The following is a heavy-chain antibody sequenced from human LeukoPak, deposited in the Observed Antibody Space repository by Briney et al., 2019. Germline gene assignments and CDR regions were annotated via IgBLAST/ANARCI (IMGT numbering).Heavy chain of an antibody. CDR3: AKDLNSTYNYDSSGYEDAFDI. V-gene: IGHV3-21*01. J-gene: IGHJ3*02. CDR1: GFTLSSYS. D-gene: IGHD3-22*01. Sequence: GGSLRLSCAASGFTLSSYSMNWVRQAPGKGLEWVSSISSSSSYIYYADSVKGRLTISRDNAKNSLYLQMNSLRAEDTAVYYCAKDLNSTYNYDSSGYEDAFDIWGQGTMVTVPS. CDR2: ISSSSSYI.